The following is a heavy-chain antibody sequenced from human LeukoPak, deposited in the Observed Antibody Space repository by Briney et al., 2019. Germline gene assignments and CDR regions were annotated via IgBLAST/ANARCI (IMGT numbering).Heavy chain of an antibody. CDR3: AKDATGGRYFDY. D-gene: IGHD3-9*01. CDR1: GFTFSNAW. Sequence: GGSLRLSCAASGFTFSNAWMSWVRQAPGKGLEWVAFIRYDGSNKYYADSVKGRFTISRDNSKNTLYLQMNSLRAEDTAVYYCAKDATGGRYFDYWGQGTLVTVSS. J-gene: IGHJ4*02. V-gene: IGHV3-30*02. CDR2: IRYDGSNK.